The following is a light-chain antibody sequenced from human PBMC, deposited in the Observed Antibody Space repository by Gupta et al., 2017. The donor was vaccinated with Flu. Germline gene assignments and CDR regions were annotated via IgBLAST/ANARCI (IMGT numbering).Light chain of an antibody. Sequence: TISCTGSSSNIGAGYDVHWDQQLPGTAPRLLIYGNSKRPSGVPDQFSGSKSGTSASLAITGLQAEDEADYYCQSYDSSLSGFWVFGGGTKLTVL. J-gene: IGLJ3*02. CDR2: GNS. CDR3: QSYDSSLSGFWV. CDR1: SSNIGAGYD. V-gene: IGLV1-40*01.